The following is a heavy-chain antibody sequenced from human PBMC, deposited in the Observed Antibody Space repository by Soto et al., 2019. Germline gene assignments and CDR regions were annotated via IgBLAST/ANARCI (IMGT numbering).Heavy chain of an antibody. CDR1: GFSLSTSGVG. D-gene: IGHD4-17*01. CDR2: IYWDDDK. CDR3: AHSEFSSMTTFLFDF. J-gene: IGHJ4*02. Sequence: QITLKESGPTLVKPTQTLTLTCTFSGFSLSTSGVGVGWIRQPPRKALEWLALIYWDDDKRYSPSLKNRLTITKNTSKNQVVLTMTNLDPVDTATYYCAHSEFSSMTTFLFDFWGQGTLVTVSS. V-gene: IGHV2-5*02.